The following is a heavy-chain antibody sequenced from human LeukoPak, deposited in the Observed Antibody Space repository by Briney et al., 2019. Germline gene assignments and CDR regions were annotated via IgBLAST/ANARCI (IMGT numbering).Heavy chain of an antibody. CDR3: ARKGVAVASFDY. J-gene: IGHJ4*02. D-gene: IGHD6-19*01. V-gene: IGHV4-38-2*01. Sequence: SETLSLTCAVSGYSISSGYYWGWIRQPPGKGLEWIGSIYHSGSTYYNPSLKSRVTISVDTSKYQFSLKLSSVTAADTAVYYCARKGVAVASFDYWGQGTLVTVSS. CDR2: IYHSGST. CDR1: GYSISSGYY.